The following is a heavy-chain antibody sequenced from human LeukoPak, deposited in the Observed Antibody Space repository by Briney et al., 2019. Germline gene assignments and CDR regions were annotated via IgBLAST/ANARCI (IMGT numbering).Heavy chain of an antibody. Sequence: SETLSLTCTVSGGSISSSAYYWGWIRQPPGMGLEWIGSISYSGSTYHNPSLKSRVTISVDTSKNRFSLKLISVTAADTAVYYCATYSGTFYLQFDYWGQGTLVTVSS. CDR1: GGSISSSAYY. J-gene: IGHJ4*02. V-gene: IGHV4-39*01. CDR2: ISYSGST. D-gene: IGHD1-26*01. CDR3: ATYSGTFYLQFDY.